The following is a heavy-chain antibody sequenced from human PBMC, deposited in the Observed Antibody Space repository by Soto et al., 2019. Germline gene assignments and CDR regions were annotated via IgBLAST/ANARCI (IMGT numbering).Heavy chain of an antibody. J-gene: IGHJ4*02. V-gene: IGHV1-3*01. D-gene: IGHD1-20*01. CDR1: GYTFTSYA. CDR3: ARGITHPTPHDY. Sequence: ASVKVSCKASGYTFTSYAMHWVRQAPGQRLEWMGWINAGNGNTKYSQKFQGRVTITRDTSASTAYMELSSLRSEDTAVYYCARGITHPTPHDYWGQGTLVTVSS. CDR2: INAGNGNT.